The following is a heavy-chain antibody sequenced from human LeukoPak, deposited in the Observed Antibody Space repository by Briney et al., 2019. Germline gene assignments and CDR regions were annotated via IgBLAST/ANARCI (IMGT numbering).Heavy chain of an antibody. CDR1: GGSISSSTYY. J-gene: IGHJ6*04. Sequence: SETLSLTCTVSGGSISSSTYYWGWIRQPPGKGLEWIGNIYYRGSTNYNPSLKSRVTISVDTSKNQFSLKLSSVTAADTAVYYCARGRVGDVWGKGTTVTVSS. D-gene: IGHD1-26*01. V-gene: IGHV4-39*07. CDR3: ARGRVGDV. CDR2: IYYRGST.